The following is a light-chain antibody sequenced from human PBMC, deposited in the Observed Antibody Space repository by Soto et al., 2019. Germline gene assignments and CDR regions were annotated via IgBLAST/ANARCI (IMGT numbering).Light chain of an antibody. J-gene: IGKJ5*01. CDR1: QSFRGL. CDR2: DAY. V-gene: IGKV3-11*01. Sequence: VLTQSPVTLSVSPGERARLSCRASQSFRGLLAWYQQKPGQAPRLLIYDAYNRATGIPPRFSGSGSGTDFTLTISSLEPEDSAVYYCQQRHMWPITFGQGTRLEIK. CDR3: QQRHMWPIT.